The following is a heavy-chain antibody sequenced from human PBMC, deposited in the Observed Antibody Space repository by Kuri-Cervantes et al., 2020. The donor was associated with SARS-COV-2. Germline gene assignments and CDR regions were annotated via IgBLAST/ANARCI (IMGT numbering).Heavy chain of an antibody. CDR2: LNPDTGNT. CDR3: ARDSGDWNPDGLDI. J-gene: IGHJ3*02. D-gene: IGHD1-1*01. V-gene: IGHV1-8*01. CDR1: GYSFSSYD. Sequence: ASVKASCKASGYSFSSYDINWVRQAAGQGLEWMGWLNPDTGNTGNAKEFQGRVTMTTDTSINTAYMEVSSLSFEDTAIYYCARDSGDWNPDGLDIWGQGTMVTVSS.